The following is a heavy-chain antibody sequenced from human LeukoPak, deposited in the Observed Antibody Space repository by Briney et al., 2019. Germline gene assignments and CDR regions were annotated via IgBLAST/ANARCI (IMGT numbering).Heavy chain of an antibody. CDR3: AIPRAMTTGVGRYFDL. D-gene: IGHD1-1*01. CDR2: VSGGGEDT. J-gene: IGHJ2*01. V-gene: IGHV3-23*01. Sequence: GGSLRLSCAASGFIFGSYVMSWIRPAPGELLDLVSVVSGGGEDTYYPDSVKGRFTICRDYNKTTLHLQNNSLRDDAAPKYYCAIPRAMTTGVGRYFDLCGRGTLVTVSS. CDR1: GFIFGSYV.